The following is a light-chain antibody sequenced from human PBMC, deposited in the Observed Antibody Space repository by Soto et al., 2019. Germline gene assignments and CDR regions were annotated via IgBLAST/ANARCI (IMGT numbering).Light chain of an antibody. J-gene: IGLJ3*02. CDR2: GNT. CDR1: NSDIGAGYD. CDR3: QSFYTSLRRVV. Sequence: QSVLTQPPSLSGAPGQRVTISCTGSNSDIGAGYDVNWYQQPPGTAPKLLIYGNTNRPSGVPDRFSASKSDTSASLAITGLQAEDEAVYYCQSFYTSLRRVVFGGGTKLTVL. V-gene: IGLV1-40*01.